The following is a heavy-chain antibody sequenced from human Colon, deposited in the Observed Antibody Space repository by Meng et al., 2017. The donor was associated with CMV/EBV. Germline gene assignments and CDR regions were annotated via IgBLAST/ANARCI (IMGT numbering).Heavy chain of an antibody. Sequence: GESLKISCTASGFTFSTYDFHWVRQPTGKGLEWVSSIGTVGDTYSIGSVKGRFIISREDAKNSVYLQLNGLRDGDTGLYYCARARSPTHLDYWGQGALVTVSS. V-gene: IGHV3-13*01. CDR2: IGTVGDT. CDR3: ARARSPTHLDY. J-gene: IGHJ4*02. CDR1: GFTFSTYD.